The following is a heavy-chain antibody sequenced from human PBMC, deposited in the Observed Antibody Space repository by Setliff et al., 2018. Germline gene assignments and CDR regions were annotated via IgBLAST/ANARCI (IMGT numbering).Heavy chain of an antibody. Sequence: ASVKVSCKASGYTFTRYAMNWVRQAPGQGLEWMGRIDPNTGGTDYAQKFKDRATMTRDSSISTAYLDLSTLRSDDTAVYYCVSKFNPAFSSETVIGYFYNSMDVWGKGTTVTVSS. D-gene: IGHD3-3*01. CDR2: IDPNTGGT. CDR3: VSKFNPAFSSETVIGYFYNSMDV. CDR1: GYTFTRYA. V-gene: IGHV1-2*06. J-gene: IGHJ6*03.